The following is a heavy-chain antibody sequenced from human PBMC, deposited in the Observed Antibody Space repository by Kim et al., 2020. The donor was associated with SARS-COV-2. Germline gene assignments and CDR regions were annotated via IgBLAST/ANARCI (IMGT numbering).Heavy chain of an antibody. Sequence: ASVKVSCKASGYTFTSYDINWVRQATGQGLEWMGWMNPNSGNTGYAQKFQRRVTMTRNTSISTAYMELSSLRSEDTAVYYCARVGRGYSGYGYYFDYWGQGTLVTVSS. CDR2: MNPNSGNT. CDR3: ARVGRGYSGYGYYFDY. D-gene: IGHD5-12*01. V-gene: IGHV1-8*01. J-gene: IGHJ4*02. CDR1: GYTFTSYD.